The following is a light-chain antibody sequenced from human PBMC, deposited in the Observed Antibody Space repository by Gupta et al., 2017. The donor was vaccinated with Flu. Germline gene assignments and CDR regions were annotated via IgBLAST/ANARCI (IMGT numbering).Light chain of an antibody. CDR2: LGS. Sequence: NSCRSSQSLLQSNGYNYVDWYRQKPGQSPQLLIYLGSNRASVVSDRFSGSGAGTDFTLKSSRVEAEDVGVYYCMEALQTWTFGQGTKVEIK. J-gene: IGKJ1*01. CDR3: MEALQTWT. V-gene: IGKV2-28*01. CDR1: QSLLQSNGYNY.